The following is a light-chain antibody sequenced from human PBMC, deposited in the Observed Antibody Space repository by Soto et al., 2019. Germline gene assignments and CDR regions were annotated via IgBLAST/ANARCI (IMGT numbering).Light chain of an antibody. Sequence: QSAPTQPRSVSGSPGQSVTISCTGTSSDVGEYDYVSWYQQHPGKAPKLMIFDVSERPSGVPDRFSGSKTGNTASLTISGLQDEDEADYYCCSYAGSTYVFGTGTKLTVL. V-gene: IGLV2-11*01. CDR2: DVS. CDR1: SSDVGEYDY. J-gene: IGLJ1*01. CDR3: CSYAGSTYV.